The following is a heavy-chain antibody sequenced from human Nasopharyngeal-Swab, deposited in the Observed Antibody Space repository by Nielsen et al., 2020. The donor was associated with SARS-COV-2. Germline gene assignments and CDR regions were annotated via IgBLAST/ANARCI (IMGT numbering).Heavy chain of an antibody. Sequence: VKVSCKASGYTFPSYGISWVRQAPGQRLEWMGWISAYNGRTYYAQKFQGRVTMTTDTSTSTAYMDLRSLRSDDTAVYYCARDPRGPDYWGQGTLVTVSS. V-gene: IGHV1-18*01. CDR2: ISAYNGRT. CDR1: GYTFPSYG. J-gene: IGHJ4*02. D-gene: IGHD6-25*01. CDR3: ARDPRGPDY.